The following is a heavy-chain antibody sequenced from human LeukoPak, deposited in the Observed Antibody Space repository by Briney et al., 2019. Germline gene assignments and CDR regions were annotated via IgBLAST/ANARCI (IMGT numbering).Heavy chain of an antibody. CDR3: ARDNGDDYVWGSYRTNRAYYFDY. D-gene: IGHD3-16*02. Sequence: SETLSLACTVSGGSVSSGSYYWSWTRQPPGKGLEWTGYTYYSGSTNYNPSLKTRVTISVDTSKNQFSLKLSSVTAADTAVYYCARDNGDDYVWGSYRTNRAYYFDYWGQGTLVTVSS. V-gene: IGHV4-61*01. CDR2: TYYSGST. CDR1: GGSVSSGSYY. J-gene: IGHJ4*02.